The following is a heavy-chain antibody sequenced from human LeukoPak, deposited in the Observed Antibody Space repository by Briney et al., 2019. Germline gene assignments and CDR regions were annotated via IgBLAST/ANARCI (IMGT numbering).Heavy chain of an antibody. V-gene: IGHV4-59*01. CDR3: ARGDNYGLTYFFDY. D-gene: IGHD5-24*01. CDR2: VYYSGST. Sequence: PSETLSLTCTVSGGSISSYYWSWIRQPPGKGLEWIGYVYYSGSTNYNPSLKSRVTISVDTSKNQFSLKLTSVTAADTAVYYCARGDNYGLTYFFDYWGQGTLVTVSS. CDR1: GGSISSYY. J-gene: IGHJ4*02.